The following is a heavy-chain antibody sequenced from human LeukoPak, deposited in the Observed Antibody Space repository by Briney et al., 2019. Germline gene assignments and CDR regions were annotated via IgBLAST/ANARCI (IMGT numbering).Heavy chain of an antibody. CDR2: ISAYNGNT. J-gene: IGHJ6*02. V-gene: IGHV1-18*01. CDR1: GYTFTSYG. Sequence: ASVNVSCKASGYTFTSYGISWVRQAPGQGLEWMGWISAYNGNTNYAQKLQGRVTMTTDTATSTAYMELRSLRSDDTAVYYCARDAREDIVVSGPGIYYGMDVWGQGTTVTVSS. D-gene: IGHD2-2*01. CDR3: ARDAREDIVVSGPGIYYGMDV.